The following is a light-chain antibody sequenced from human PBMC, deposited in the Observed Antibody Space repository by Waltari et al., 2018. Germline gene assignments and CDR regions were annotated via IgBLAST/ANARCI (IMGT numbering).Light chain of an antibody. CDR2: TND. J-gene: IGLJ2*01. V-gene: IGLV1-44*01. Sequence: QSVLTQPPSASGTPGQRVSIPCSGSGSNIGSNNVNWYQQLPGTAPKLLIYTNDQRPSGVPDRFSGSKSGTSASLAISGLQSEDEAEYHCAVWDDSLNGPLFAGGTKLTVL. CDR3: AVWDDSLNGPL. CDR1: GSNIGSNN.